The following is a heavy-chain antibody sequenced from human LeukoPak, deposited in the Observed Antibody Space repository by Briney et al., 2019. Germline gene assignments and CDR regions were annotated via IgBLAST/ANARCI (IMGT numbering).Heavy chain of an antibody. CDR1: GYSFTSYW. CDR3: ARQEGAAAGSLGDY. V-gene: IGHV5-51*01. Sequence: GESLKISCKGSGYSFTSYWIGWVRQMPGKGLEWMGIIHPGDSDTRYSPSFQGQVTISVDKSISTAYLQWSSLKASDTAIYYCARQEGAAAGSLGDYWGQGTLLTVSS. CDR2: IHPGDSDT. D-gene: IGHD6-13*01. J-gene: IGHJ4*02.